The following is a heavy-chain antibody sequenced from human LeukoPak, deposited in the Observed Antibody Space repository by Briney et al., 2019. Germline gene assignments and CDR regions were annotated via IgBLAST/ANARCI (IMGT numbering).Heavy chain of an antibody. J-gene: IGHJ4*02. CDR2: VYTSGST. CDR1: GGSISRYY. V-gene: IGHV4-4*07. CDR3: ATLDYGGHY. D-gene: IGHD4-17*01. Sequence: SDTLSLTCTVSGGSISRYYWSWTRQPAGKGLEWIGCVYTSGSTNYNPSLKSRVTISLDKSKNQFSLKLSSVTAADTAVYYCATLDYGGHYWGQGTLVTVSS.